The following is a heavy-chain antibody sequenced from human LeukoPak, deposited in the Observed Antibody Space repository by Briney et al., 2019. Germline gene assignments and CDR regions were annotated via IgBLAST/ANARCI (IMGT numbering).Heavy chain of an antibody. D-gene: IGHD5-12*01. Sequence: SETLSLTCAVYGGSYSGYYWSWIRQPPGKGLEWIGEINHSGSTNYNPSLKSRVTISVDTSKNQFSLKLSSVTAADTAVYYCARGYSGYDPFDYWGQGTLVTVSS. V-gene: IGHV4-34*01. CDR2: INHSGST. CDR1: GGSYSGYY. CDR3: ARGYSGYDPFDY. J-gene: IGHJ4*02.